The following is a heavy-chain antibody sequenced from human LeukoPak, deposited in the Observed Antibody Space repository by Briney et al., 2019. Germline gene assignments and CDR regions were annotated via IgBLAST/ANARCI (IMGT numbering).Heavy chain of an antibody. J-gene: IGHJ3*01. Sequence: GESLKISCKGSGYTFSNYWIAWVRQMPGKGLEWVAFVYPGSASDTRYSPSFQGQVTISADKSISTAYLEWSSLRASDTAIYYCARNHYYGAGTYFDLWGRGTMVTVSS. V-gene: IGHV5-51*01. CDR1: GYTFSNYW. D-gene: IGHD3-10*01. CDR3: ARNHYYGAGTYFDL. CDR2: VYPGSASDT.